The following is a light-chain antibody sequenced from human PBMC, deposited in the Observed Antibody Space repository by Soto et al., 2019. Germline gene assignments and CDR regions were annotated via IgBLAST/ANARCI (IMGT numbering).Light chain of an antibody. CDR3: QQYGGSPFT. Sequence: EIVLTQSPGTLSLSPGDRATLSCRASQSCSTSYLAWYQHKPGQAPRLLIDNTFTRATGIADRFSGRGSGTDFTLTISRLEPEDFAVYYCQQYGGSPFTLGAGTKVDIK. CDR1: QSCSTSY. V-gene: IGKV3-20*01. J-gene: IGKJ3*01. CDR2: NTF.